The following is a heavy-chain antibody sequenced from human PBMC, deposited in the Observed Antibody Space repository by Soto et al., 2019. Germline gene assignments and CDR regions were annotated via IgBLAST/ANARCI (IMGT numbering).Heavy chain of an antibody. CDR1: GFTFSNYW. J-gene: IGHJ3*02. CDR3: ARGIPRYYGFDI. Sequence: EVQLLESRGGFVQPGGSLRLSCVASGFTFSNYWMHWVSQAPGEGLVWVSRLKGDESRTNYADLVKGRFTISRDNARGTLYLQMNSLGAEDTAVYFCARGIPRYYGFDIWGQGTMVTVSS. CDR2: LKGDESRT. D-gene: IGHD5-18*01. V-gene: IGHV3-74*01.